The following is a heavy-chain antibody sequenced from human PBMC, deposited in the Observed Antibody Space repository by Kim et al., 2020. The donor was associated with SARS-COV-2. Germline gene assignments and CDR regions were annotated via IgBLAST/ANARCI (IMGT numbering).Heavy chain of an antibody. V-gene: IGHV4-39*01. CDR3: ARPYDSSGYYYHYFDY. Sequence: SLKSRVTISVDTSKNQLSLKLSSVTAADTAVYYCARPYDSSGYYYHYFDYWGQGTLVTVSS. D-gene: IGHD3-22*01. J-gene: IGHJ4*02.